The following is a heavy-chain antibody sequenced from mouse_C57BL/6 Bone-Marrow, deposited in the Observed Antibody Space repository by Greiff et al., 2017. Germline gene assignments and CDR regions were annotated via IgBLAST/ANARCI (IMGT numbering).Heavy chain of an antibody. J-gene: IGHJ4*01. V-gene: IGHV14-2*01. CDR2: IDLEDGET. CDR3: ARGYYDYDGYAMDY. Sequence: VQLQQSGAELVKPGASVKLSCTASGFNINDYYMHWVKQRTEQGLEWIGRIDLEDGETKYAPKFKGKATITADTSSNTAYLQLSSLTSEDTAVYYCARGYYDYDGYAMDYWGQGTSVTVSS. CDR1: GFNINDYY. D-gene: IGHD2-4*01.